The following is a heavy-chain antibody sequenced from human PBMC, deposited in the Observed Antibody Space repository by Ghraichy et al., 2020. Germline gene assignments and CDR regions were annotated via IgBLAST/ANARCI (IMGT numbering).Heavy chain of an antibody. D-gene: IGHD5-12*01. CDR1: GYTFTSYA. CDR2: INAGNGNT. V-gene: IGHV1-3*01. CDR3: ARWEWLRLVTDY. J-gene: IGHJ4*02. Sequence: ASVKVSCKASGYTFTSYAMHWVRQAPGQRLEWMGWINAGNGNTKYSQKFQGRVTITRDTSASTAYMELSSLRSEDTAVYYCARWEWLRLVTDYWGQGTLVTVSS.